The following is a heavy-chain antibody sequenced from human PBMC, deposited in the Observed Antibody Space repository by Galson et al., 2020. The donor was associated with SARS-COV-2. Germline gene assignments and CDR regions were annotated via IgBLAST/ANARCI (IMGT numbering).Heavy chain of an antibody. CDR1: GGSFSGHY. J-gene: IGHJ3*02. D-gene: IGHD1-26*01. CDR3: ARYLSASAFDI. V-gene: IGHV4-34*01. CDR2: IKHRGST. Sequence: SDTLSLTCALSGGSFSGHYGRWIRPPPGKAREWIGYIKHRGSTKYNPSLKSRVTIYGDTSKNQFSLKLSSVTAADTAVNYCARYLSASAFDIWGKGTMGTVSS.